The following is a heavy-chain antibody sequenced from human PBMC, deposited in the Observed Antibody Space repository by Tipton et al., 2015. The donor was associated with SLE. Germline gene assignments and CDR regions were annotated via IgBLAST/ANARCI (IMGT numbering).Heavy chain of an antibody. Sequence: GPEVKKPGASVKVSCKASGYTFISYGISWVRQAPGQGLEWMGWISAYNGNTKYAQKFQDRVTMTTDTPTSTAYMELRSLRSDDTAVYYCARGDYDYIWGSYRYGFDIWGQGTMVTVSS. CDR3: ARGDYDYIWGSYRYGFDI. J-gene: IGHJ3*02. CDR1: GYTFISYG. V-gene: IGHV1-18*01. CDR2: ISAYNGNT. D-gene: IGHD3-16*02.